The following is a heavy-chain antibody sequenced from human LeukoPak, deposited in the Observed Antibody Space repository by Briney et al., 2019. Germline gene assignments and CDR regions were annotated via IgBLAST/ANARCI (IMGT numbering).Heavy chain of an antibody. CDR1: GFTFSSYH. V-gene: IGHV3-21*01. J-gene: IGHJ6*02. CDR3: ARNFDHYGSGPYYYYYGMDV. D-gene: IGHD3-10*01. Sequence: GGSLRLSCAASGFTFSSYHMNWVRQAPGKGLEWVSSITSSSNYIYYADSVKGRFTISRDNAKNSLYLQMNSLRDEDTAVYYCARNFDHYGSGPYYYYYGMDVWGQGTTVAVSS. CDR2: ITSSSNYI.